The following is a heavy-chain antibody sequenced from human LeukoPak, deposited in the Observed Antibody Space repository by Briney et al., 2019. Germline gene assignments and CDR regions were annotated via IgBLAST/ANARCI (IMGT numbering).Heavy chain of an antibody. Sequence: NSSETLSLTCTVSGDSISNYYWTWIRQPAAKGLEWIGRIYTSGSTNYSPSLKSRVTMSVDTSKNQVSLKLTSVTAADTAVYYCARIWSSGYPFDYWGQGTLVTVSS. CDR2: IYTSGST. CDR3: ARIWSSGYPFDY. D-gene: IGHD3-22*01. J-gene: IGHJ4*02. CDR1: GDSISNYY. V-gene: IGHV4-4*07.